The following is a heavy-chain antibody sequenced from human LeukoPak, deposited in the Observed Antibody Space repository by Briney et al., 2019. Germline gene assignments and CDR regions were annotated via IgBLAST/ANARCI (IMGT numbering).Heavy chain of an antibody. Sequence: PGRSLRLSCAASGFTFSRYAVDWVRQAPGKGLEWEAVISYDGSNKYYADSVKGRFTISRDNSKNTLYLQTNSLRAEDTAVYSCAREHWHDVGYDYWGQGTTVTVSS. CDR3: AREHWHDVGYDY. J-gene: IGHJ4*02. D-gene: IGHD1-1*01. CDR1: GFTFSRYA. V-gene: IGHV3-30-3*01. CDR2: ISYDGSNK.